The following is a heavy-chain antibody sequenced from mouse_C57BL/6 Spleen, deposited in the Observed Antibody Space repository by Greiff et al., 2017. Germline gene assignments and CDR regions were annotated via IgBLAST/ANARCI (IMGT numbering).Heavy chain of an antibody. D-gene: IGHD2-1*01. CDR1: GFTFTDYY. V-gene: IGHV7-3*01. CDR2: IRNKANGYIT. J-gene: IGHJ1*03. CDR3: ARYGGNYWYFDV. Sequence: EVKLVESGGGLVQPGGSLSLSCAASGFTFTDYYMSWVRQPPGKALEWLGFIRNKANGYITEYSASVKGRFTISRDNSQSILYLQMNALRAEDSATYYCARYGGNYWYFDVWGTGTTVTVSS.